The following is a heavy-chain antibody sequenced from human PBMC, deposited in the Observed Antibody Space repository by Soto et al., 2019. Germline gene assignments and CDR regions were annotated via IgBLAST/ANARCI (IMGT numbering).Heavy chain of an antibody. J-gene: IGHJ4*02. D-gene: IGHD3-10*01. Sequence: SETLALTCAVSGGSISSGGYYWSWIRQHPGKGLEWIGYIYNSGSTYYNPSLKSRVIISVDTSKNQFSLKLSSVTTADTAVYYCARGTGSYDYWGQGTLVTVSS. CDR1: GGSISSGGYY. CDR2: IYNSGST. V-gene: IGHV4-31*11. CDR3: ARGTGSYDY.